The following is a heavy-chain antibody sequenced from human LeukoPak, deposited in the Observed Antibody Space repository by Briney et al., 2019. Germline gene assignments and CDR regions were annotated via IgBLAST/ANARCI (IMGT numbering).Heavy chain of an antibody. CDR1: GFTFTDAW. CDR2: IKREADGGTA. D-gene: IGHD3-9*01. CDR3: TTPSYYDILTGFFT. Sequence: GGSLRLSCAVSGFTFTDAWMTWIRQGPGKGLEWVGRIKREADGGTADYAAPVNGRFTISRDDSKNTLYLQLNSLKTEDTGVYYCTTPSYYDILTGFFTWGQGTLVTVSS. J-gene: IGHJ4*02. V-gene: IGHV3-15*01.